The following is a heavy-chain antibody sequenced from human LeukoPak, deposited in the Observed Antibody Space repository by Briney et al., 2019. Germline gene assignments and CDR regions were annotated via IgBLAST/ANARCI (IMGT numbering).Heavy chain of an antibody. CDR2: IWDDGTKE. V-gene: IGHV3-33*01. CDR3: ARGHYDSSWWFDP. J-gene: IGHJ5*02. D-gene: IGHD3-22*01. Sequence: GGSLRLSCAASGFTFSRYGMQWVRQAPGKGVEWVAVIWDDGTKECYPASMRGRFTISRDKSKGTMYLQMNSLRAEDTAVYYCARGHYDSSWWFDPWGQGTLVTVSS. CDR1: GFTFSRYG.